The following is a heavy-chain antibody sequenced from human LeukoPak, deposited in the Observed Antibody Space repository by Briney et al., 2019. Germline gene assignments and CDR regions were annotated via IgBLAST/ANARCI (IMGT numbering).Heavy chain of an antibody. CDR2: SYHSGST. D-gene: IGHD6-6*01. CDR1: GGSISSGGYY. V-gene: IGHV4-30-2*01. J-gene: IGHJ4*02. Sequence: SETLSLTCTVSGGSISSGGYYWSWIRQPPGKGLEWIGYSYHSGSTYYNPSLKSRVTISVDRSKNQFSLKLSSVTAADTAVYYCARFPKWQLAGDYWGQGTLVTVSS. CDR3: ARFPKWQLAGDY.